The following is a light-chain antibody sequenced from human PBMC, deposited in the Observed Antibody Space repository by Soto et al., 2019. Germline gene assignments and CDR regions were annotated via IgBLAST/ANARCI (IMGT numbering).Light chain of an antibody. V-gene: IGKV3-20*01. Sequence: EIVLTQSPGTLSLSPGERATLSCRASQSVSSTYLAWYQQKPGQPPRLLIYCASNRATDIPDRFSGSGSGSDFTLTISRLEPEDFAVYYCQQYGSSSWTFGQGTKVEIK. CDR3: QQYGSSSWT. CDR2: CAS. J-gene: IGKJ1*01. CDR1: QSVSSTY.